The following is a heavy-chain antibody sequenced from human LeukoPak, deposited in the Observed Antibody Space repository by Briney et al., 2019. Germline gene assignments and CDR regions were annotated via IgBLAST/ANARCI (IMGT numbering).Heavy chain of an antibody. J-gene: IGHJ4*02. Sequence: ASVKVSCRASGYTFTDYYMHWVRQAPGQGLEWVGWINPNSGGTSYAQKFQDRVTLTRDTSITTAYMELSRLRSDDTAVYYCAGHPNLDYWGQGTLVIVSS. V-gene: IGHV1-2*02. CDR2: INPNSGGT. CDR3: AGHPNLDY. CDR1: GYTFTDYY.